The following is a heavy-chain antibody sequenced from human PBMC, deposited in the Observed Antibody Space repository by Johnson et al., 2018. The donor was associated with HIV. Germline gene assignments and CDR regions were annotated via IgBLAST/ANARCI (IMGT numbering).Heavy chain of an antibody. CDR3: ARDPPWSDGAFDI. V-gene: IGHV3-30-3*01. J-gene: IGHJ3*02. D-gene: IGHD2-8*02. CDR1: GFTFSSYA. Sequence: QVQLVESGGGVVQPGRSLRLSCAASGFTFSSYAMHWVRQAPGKGLEWVAVISYDGSNKYYADSVKGRFTISRDNAKNSLYLQMNSLRAEDTALYYCARDPPWSDGAFDIWGQGTMVTVSS. CDR2: ISYDGSNK.